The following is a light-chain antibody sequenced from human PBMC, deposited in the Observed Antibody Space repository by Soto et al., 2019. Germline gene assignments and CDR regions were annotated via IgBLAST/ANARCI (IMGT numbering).Light chain of an antibody. CDR3: MQALQTPPYT. CDR2: LGS. J-gene: IGKJ2*01. V-gene: IGKV2-28*01. CDR1: QSPLHSNGYNF. Sequence: DIVMTHSPLSLPFNPGEPASISCRSSQSPLHSNGYNFLDWYLQKPGQSPPLLTHLGSNLAYGVPDRFSVSGSGTDFTLRISRVEAEDVGVYYGMQALQTPPYTFGQGTKVESK.